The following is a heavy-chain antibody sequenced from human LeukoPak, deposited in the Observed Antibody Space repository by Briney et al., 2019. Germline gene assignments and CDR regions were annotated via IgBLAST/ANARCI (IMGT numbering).Heavy chain of an antibody. CDR2: INSDGSNT. V-gene: IGHV3-74*01. Sequence: GGSLRLSCAASGFTFSSYWMHWVRHAPGKGLVWVSRINSDGSNTIYADSVKDRFTISRDKAKNTLYLQMNSLRAEDTAVYYCARGSPLSLSGYGFYLFDYWGQGTLVTVSS. D-gene: IGHD5-12*01. CDR1: GFTFSSYW. J-gene: IGHJ4*02. CDR3: ARGSPLSLSGYGFYLFDY.